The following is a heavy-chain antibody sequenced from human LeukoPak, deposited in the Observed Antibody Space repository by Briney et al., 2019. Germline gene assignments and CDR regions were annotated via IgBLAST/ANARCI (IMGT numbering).Heavy chain of an antibody. V-gene: IGHV3-7*03. J-gene: IGHJ4*02. CDR3: AKARGYSYANEFHFEH. CDR1: GFTFSRSW. Sequence: GGSLRLSCAASGFTFSRSWMNWVRQAPGMGLEWVANIKQDGSEKYYVDSVKGRFTISRDNSKNTLYLQMSSLRAEDTAIYYCAKARGYSYANEFHFEHWGQGTVVTVSS. CDR2: IKQDGSEK. D-gene: IGHD5-18*01.